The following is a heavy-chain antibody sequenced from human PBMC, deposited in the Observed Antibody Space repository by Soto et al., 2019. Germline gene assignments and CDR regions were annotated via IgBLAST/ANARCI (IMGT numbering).Heavy chain of an antibody. Sequence: QIELQESGPGLVKPSQTLSLTCFVSGYFIGAGGYYWSWIRHHPGKGLEWIGSFYSSGSIIYNPSLSSRVSITGDMSTNQFSMGLTSVTAADTARYYCARMYSSGSGSFHPWGQGTLVTVSS. CDR2: FYSSGSI. CDR1: GYFIGAGGYY. D-gene: IGHD6-19*01. J-gene: IGHJ5*02. CDR3: ARMYSSGSGSFHP. V-gene: IGHV4-31*03.